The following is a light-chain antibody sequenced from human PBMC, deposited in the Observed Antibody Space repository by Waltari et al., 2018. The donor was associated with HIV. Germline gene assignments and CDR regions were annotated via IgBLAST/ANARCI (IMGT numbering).Light chain of an antibody. CDR2: SNS. CDR1: SSNIGSNT. CDR3: AAWDDSLKGGA. Sequence: QSVLTQPPSASGTPGQRVTISCSGSSSNIGSNTVNWYRQLPGTAPKLLIYSNSQRPSGVPDRFSGSTAGTSAALVISGLQSEDEADYYCAAWDDSLKGGAFGTGTKVTVL. V-gene: IGLV1-44*01. J-gene: IGLJ1*01.